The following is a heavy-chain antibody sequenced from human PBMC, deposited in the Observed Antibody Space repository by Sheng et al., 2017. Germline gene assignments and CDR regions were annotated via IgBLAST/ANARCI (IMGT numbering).Heavy chain of an antibody. CDR1: GFTFSSYS. V-gene: IGHV3-21*01. D-gene: IGHD3-22*01. J-gene: IGHJ3*02. Sequence: EVQLVESGGGLVKPGGSLRLSCAASGFTFSSYSMNWVRQAPGKGLEWVSSISSSSSYIYYADSVKGRFTISRDNAKNSLYLQMNSLRAEDTAVYYCARAENRRITMIVVVQDAFDIWGRRDNGHRLF. CDR2: ISSSSSYI. CDR3: ARAENRRITMIVVVQDAFDI.